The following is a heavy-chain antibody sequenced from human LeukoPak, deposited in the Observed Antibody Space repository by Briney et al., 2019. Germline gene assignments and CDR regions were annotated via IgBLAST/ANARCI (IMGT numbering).Heavy chain of an antibody. CDR1: GFTFSSYW. J-gene: IGHJ3*02. V-gene: IGHV3-74*01. Sequence: PGGSLRLSCAASGFTFSSYWMHWVRQAPGKGLVWVSRINSDGSSTSYADSVKGRFTISRENAKNTLYLQMNSLRAEDTAVYYCARVTLEYYGSGSYRSAFDIWGQGTMVTVSS. CDR2: INSDGSST. CDR3: ARVTLEYYGSGSYRSAFDI. D-gene: IGHD3-10*01.